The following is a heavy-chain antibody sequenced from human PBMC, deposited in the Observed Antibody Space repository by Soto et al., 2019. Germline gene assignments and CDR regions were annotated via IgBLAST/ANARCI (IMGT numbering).Heavy chain of an antibody. J-gene: IGHJ6*02. CDR3: ARPSIYYGMDV. V-gene: IGHV3-72*01. CDR1: GFTFSDHY. Sequence: PGGSLRLSCAASGFTFSDHYMDWVRQAPGKGLEWVGRTRNKANSYTTEYAASVKGRFTISRDDSKNSLYLQMNSLKTEDTAVYYCARPSIYYGMDVWGQGTTVTVSS. CDR2: TRNKANSYTT. D-gene: IGHD4-4*01.